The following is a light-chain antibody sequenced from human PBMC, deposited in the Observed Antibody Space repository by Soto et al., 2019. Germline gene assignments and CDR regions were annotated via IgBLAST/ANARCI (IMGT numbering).Light chain of an antibody. CDR1: QSLLHSDGKTY. CDR2: EVS. J-gene: IGKJ1*01. Sequence: DIVMTQTPLSLSVTPGQPASISCKSSQSLLHSDGKTYLYWYLQRPGQPPQPLIYEVSKLFAGVSARLSGGRSATEFTVTISRVEADDVGVYYCVQSKQLPLTFGQGTKVQSK. CDR3: VQSKQLPLT. V-gene: IGKV2D-29*01.